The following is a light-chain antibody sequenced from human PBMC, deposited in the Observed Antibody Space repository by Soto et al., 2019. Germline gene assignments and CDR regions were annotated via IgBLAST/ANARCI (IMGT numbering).Light chain of an antibody. CDR3: QQYNKWPQYT. V-gene: IGKV1-6*01. CDR2: GAT. CDR1: QGISNY. Sequence: ATQMTQSPSSLSASVGDRVTISCRASQGISNYLAWYQQRPGKAPKLLIFGATTLQSGVPSRFSASGSGPDFTLTISSLQPEDFAVYYCQQYNKWPQYTFGQGTKVDIK. J-gene: IGKJ2*01.